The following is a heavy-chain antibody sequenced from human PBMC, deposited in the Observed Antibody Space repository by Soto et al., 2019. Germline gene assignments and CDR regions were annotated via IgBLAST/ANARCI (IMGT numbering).Heavy chain of an antibody. CDR2: IYYSGST. J-gene: IGHJ5*02. V-gene: IGHV4-39*01. CDR1: GGSISSSSYY. Sequence: SETLSLTCTVSGGSISSSSYYWGWIRQPPGKGLEWIGSIYYSGSTYYNPSLKSRVTISVDTSKNQFSLKLSSVTAADTAVYYCARRSGYDFWGGYYLAWFDPWGQETLVTVSS. CDR3: ARRSGYDFWGGYYLAWFDP. D-gene: IGHD3-3*01.